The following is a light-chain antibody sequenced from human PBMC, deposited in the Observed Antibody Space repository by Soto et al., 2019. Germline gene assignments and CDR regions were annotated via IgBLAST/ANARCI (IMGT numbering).Light chain of an antibody. CDR3: HQYNNWPPGT. CDR2: HAS. Sequence: EIVMTQSPATLSVSPGERATLSCRASQSVGSNLAWYQQKPGQAPRLLIYHASTRAAGGPARFSGSGSGTAFTLTISSLQSEDFAVYYCHQYNNWPPGTSGQGTKVEIK. J-gene: IGKJ1*01. V-gene: IGKV3-15*01. CDR1: QSVGSN.